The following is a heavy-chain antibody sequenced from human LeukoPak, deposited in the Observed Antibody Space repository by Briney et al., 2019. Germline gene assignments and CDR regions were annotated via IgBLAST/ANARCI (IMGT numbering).Heavy chain of an antibody. J-gene: IGHJ4*02. Sequence: GGSLRLSCAASGFTFSSYAMSWVRQAPGQGLEWVSAISGSGGSTYYADSMKGRFTISRDNSKNTLYLQMNSLRAEDTAVYYCANSLWDASDYWGQGTLVTVSS. CDR1: GFTFSSYA. D-gene: IGHD1-26*01. V-gene: IGHV3-23*01. CDR2: ISGSGGST. CDR3: ANSLWDASDY.